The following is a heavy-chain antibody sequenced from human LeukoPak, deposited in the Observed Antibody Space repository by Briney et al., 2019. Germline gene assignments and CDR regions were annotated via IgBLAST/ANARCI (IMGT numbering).Heavy chain of an antibody. CDR3: ARAAPRRKFDY. CDR1: GGSISSDY. Sequence: PSQTLSLTCTVSGGSISSDYCSCIRQPPGKGLEWIGYIYYSGSTNYNPALKSRVTISVDTSKNQCSLKLSSVTAADTAVDYCARAAPRRKFDYWGQGTLVTVSS. CDR2: IYYSGST. V-gene: IGHV4-59*01. J-gene: IGHJ4*02.